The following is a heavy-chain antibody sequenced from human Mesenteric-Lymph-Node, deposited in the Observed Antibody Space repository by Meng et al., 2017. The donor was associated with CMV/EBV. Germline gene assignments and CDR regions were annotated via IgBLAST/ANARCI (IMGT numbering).Heavy chain of an antibody. CDR1: GYTFSSYG. V-gene: IGHV1-18*01. CDR2: ISAHNGNT. D-gene: IGHD4-11*01. J-gene: IGHJ4*02. CDR3: VRRVAVTWAYFDY. Sequence: ASVKVSCKASGYTFSSYGISWVRQAPGQGLEWMGWISAHNGNTNYAQKFQGRVTMTRDTYISTAYMDLSSLRSDDTAVYYCVRRVAVTWAYFDYWGQGTLVTVSS.